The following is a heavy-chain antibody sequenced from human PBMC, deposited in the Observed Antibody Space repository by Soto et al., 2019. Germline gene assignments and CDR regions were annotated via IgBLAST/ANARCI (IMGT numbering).Heavy chain of an antibody. D-gene: IGHD2-2*01. V-gene: IGHV5-51*01. CDR1: GYSFTSYW. Sequence: GESLKISCKGSGYSFTSYWIGWVRQMPGKGLEWSGIIYPGDSDTRYSPSFQGQVTISADKSISTAYLQWSSLKASDTAMYYCARPNPRYCSSTSCSDYYYGMDVWGQGTTVTVSS. J-gene: IGHJ6*01. CDR3: ARPNPRYCSSTSCSDYYYGMDV. CDR2: IYPGDSDT.